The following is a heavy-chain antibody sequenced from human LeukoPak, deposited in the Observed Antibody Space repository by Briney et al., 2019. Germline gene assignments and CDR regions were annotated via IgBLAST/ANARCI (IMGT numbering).Heavy chain of an antibody. D-gene: IGHD2/OR15-2a*01. J-gene: IGHJ5*02. CDR1: GGSFGGYY. CDR2: INHSGST. CDR3: ARFRLRGNRNWCDP. V-gene: IGHV4-34*01. Sequence: SPTQSLICAVYGGSFGGYYCSWIRQLPGKGPEWLGEINHSGSTNYNPSLKSRVTISVDTSKNQFSLKLSSVTAADTAVYYCARFRLRGNRNWCDPWGEGTLVSVSS.